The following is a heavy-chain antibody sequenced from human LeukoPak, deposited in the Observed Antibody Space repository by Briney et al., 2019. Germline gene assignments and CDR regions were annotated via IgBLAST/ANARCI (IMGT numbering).Heavy chain of an antibody. J-gene: IGHJ4*02. CDR3: AKDHYWSIDY. V-gene: IGHV3-74*01. Sequence: GGSLRLSWAASGFTFSSNWMHWVRQAPGQGLVWVSRIKGDGISTNYADSVKGRFTISRDIAKNTLYLQMNSLRAEDTGVYYCAKDHYWSIDYWGRGTLVTVSS. D-gene: IGHD3-3*01. CDR1: GFTFSSNW. CDR2: IKGDGIST.